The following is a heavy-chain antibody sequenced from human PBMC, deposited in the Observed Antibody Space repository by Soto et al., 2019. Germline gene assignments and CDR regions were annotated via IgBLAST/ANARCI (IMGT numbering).Heavy chain of an antibody. CDR1: GYTFTSYA. CDR2: INAGNGNT. J-gene: IGHJ3*02. V-gene: IGHV1-3*01. D-gene: IGHD2-2*01. Sequence: QVQLVQSGAEVKKPGASVKVSCKASGYTFTSYAMHWVRQAPGQRLEWMGWINAGNGNTKYSQKFQGRVTITTDTSASTGYRELSSLRSEDTAVYYCARDQRVVPAAYDAFDIWGQGTMVTVSS. CDR3: ARDQRVVPAAYDAFDI.